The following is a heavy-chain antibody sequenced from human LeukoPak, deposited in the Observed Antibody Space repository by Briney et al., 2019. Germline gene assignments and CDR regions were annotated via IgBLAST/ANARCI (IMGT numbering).Heavy chain of an antibody. Sequence: GASVKVSCKASGYTFTSYGISWVRQAPGQGLEWMGWISAYNGNTNYAQKLQGRVTMTTDTSTSTAYMELRSLRSDGTAVYYYAREAYASGSFRTDYYYMDVWGKGTTVTISS. CDR3: AREAYASGSFRTDYYYMDV. D-gene: IGHD3-10*01. CDR2: ISAYNGNT. CDR1: GYTFTSYG. V-gene: IGHV1-18*01. J-gene: IGHJ6*03.